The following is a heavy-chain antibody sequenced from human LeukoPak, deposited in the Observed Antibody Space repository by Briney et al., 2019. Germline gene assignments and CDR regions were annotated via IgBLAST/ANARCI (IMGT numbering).Heavy chain of an antibody. J-gene: IGHJ6*03. Sequence: GGSLRLSCAASGFTFDDYGMSWVRQAPGKGLERVSGINWNGGSTGYADSVKGRFTISRDNAKNSLYLQMNSLRAEDTALYYCARKSYYYGSGSYYNTDYYYMDVWGKGTTVTVSS. D-gene: IGHD3-10*01. V-gene: IGHV3-20*04. CDR3: ARKSYYYGSGSYYNTDYYYMDV. CDR1: GFTFDDYG. CDR2: INWNGGST.